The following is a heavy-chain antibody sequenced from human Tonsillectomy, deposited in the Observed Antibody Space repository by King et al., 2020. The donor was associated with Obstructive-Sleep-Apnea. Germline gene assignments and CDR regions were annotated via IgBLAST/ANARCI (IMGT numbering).Heavy chain of an antibody. CDR1: GGTFSSYA. J-gene: IGHJ4*02. V-gene: IGHV1-69*01. Sequence: QLVQSGAEVKKPGSSVKVSCKASGGTFSSYAISWGRQAPGQGLEWMGGIIPIFGTANYAQKFQGRVTITADESTSTAYMELSSLRSEDTAVYYCASALGYCSGGSCSLGYWGQGTLVTVSS. CDR2: IIPIFGTA. CDR3: ASALGYCSGGSCSLGY. D-gene: IGHD2-15*01.